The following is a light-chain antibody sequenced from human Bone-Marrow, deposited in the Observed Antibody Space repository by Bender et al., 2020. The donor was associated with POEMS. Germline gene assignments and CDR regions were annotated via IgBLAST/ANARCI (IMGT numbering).Light chain of an antibody. Sequence: QPVLPQPPSASGTPGQRFTIPCSGSSSNIGTNPVNWYQQLPGTAPKLLIYINNQRPSGVPDRFSGSKSGTSASLAISGLQSEDEADYYCAAWEDSLNGWVFGGGTKLTVL. CDR1: SSNIGTNP. J-gene: IGLJ3*02. CDR2: INN. V-gene: IGLV1-44*01. CDR3: AAWEDSLNGWV.